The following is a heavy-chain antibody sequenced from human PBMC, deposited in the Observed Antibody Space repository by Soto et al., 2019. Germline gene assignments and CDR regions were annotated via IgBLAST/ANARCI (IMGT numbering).Heavy chain of an antibody. V-gene: IGHV4-59*01. D-gene: IGHD1-1*01. CDR2: IYYSGST. J-gene: IGHJ6*04. Sequence: SETLSLTCTVSGGSISSYYWSWIRQPPGKGLEWIGYIYYSGSTNYNPSLKSRVTISVDTSKNQFSLKLSSVTAADTAVYYCARLKEAVPATSDDYSYYGMDVWGKGTTVTVPS. CDR3: ARLKEAVPATSDDYSYYGMDV. CDR1: GGSISSYY.